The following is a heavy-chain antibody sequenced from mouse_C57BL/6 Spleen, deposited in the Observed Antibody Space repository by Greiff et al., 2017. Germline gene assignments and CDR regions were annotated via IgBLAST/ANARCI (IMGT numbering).Heavy chain of an antibody. CDR1: GYAFTNYL. J-gene: IGHJ4*01. D-gene: IGHD2-4*01. V-gene: IGHV1-54*01. CDR3: ARDDYDGGNAMDY. Sequence: QVQLQQSGAELVRPGTSVKVSCKASGYAFTNYLIAWVKPRPGQGLEWIGVINPGSGGTNYNEKFKGKATLTADKSSSTAYMQLSSLTSEDSAVYFCARDDYDGGNAMDYWGQGASVTVSS. CDR2: INPGSGGT.